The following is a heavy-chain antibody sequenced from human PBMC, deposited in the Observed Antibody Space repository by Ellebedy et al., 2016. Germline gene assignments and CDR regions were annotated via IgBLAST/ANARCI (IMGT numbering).Heavy chain of an antibody. CDR1: GGTFSSYA. V-gene: IGHV1-8*02. CDR2: MNPNSGNT. D-gene: IGHD3-22*01. CDR3: ARALVDSSGYYYPKPITY. Sequence: ASVKVSCKASGGTFSSYAISWVRQAPGQGLEWMGWMNPNSGNTGYAQKFQGRVTMTRNTSISTAYMELSSLRSEDTAVYYCARALVDSSGYYYPKPITYWGQGTLVTVSS. J-gene: IGHJ4*02.